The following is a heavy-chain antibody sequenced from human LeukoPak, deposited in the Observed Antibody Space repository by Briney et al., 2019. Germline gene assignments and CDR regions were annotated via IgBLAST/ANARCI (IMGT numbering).Heavy chain of an antibody. CDR2: IIPIFGTA. Sequence: SVKVSCKASGGTFSSYAISWVRQAPGQGLEWMGGIIPIFGTANCAQKFQGRVTITADKSTSTAYMELSSLRSEDTAVYYCAKRDNVYYYYGMDVWGKGTTVTVSS. CDR1: GGTFSSYA. V-gene: IGHV1-69*06. D-gene: IGHD1-14*01. CDR3: AKRDNVYYYYGMDV. J-gene: IGHJ6*04.